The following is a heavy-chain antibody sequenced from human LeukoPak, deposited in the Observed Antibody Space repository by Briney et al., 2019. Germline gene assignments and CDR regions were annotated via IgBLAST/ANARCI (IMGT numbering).Heavy chain of an antibody. CDR3: ARDHCDDAACYPFDR. CDR1: GASFNYYY. D-gene: IGHD2-21*01. CDR2: VYLGGST. J-gene: IGHJ4*02. Sequence: SETLSLTCNVSGASFNYYYWSWIRQPAGKGLEWIGRVYLGGSTNYNPSLKSRVMMFLDKANNQFSLRLSSVTAADTATYYCARDHCDDAACYPFDRWGQGTLVTVSS. V-gene: IGHV4-4*07.